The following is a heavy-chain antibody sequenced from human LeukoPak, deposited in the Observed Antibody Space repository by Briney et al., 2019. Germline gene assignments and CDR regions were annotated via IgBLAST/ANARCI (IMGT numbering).Heavy chain of an antibody. V-gene: IGHV1-3*01. D-gene: IGHD1-1*01. CDR1: GCTFTTYG. CDR3: ARWVGGPTGTTGLDS. J-gene: IGHJ4*02. CDR2: RNAGNGET. Sequence: ASVKDSCKASGCTFTTYGIHGVRQAAGRGPHGMGWRNAGNGETKYLQTFQGRLTISRDTSANTAYMELSSLRSADTAVYYCARWVGGPTGTTGLDSWGQGTLVTVSS.